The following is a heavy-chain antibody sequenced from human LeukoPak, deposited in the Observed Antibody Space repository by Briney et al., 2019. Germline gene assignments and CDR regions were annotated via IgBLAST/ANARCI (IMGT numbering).Heavy chain of an antibody. CDR2: ISVRSNYR. J-gene: IGHJ4*02. V-gene: IGHV3-21*01. D-gene: IGHD3-22*01. CDR1: GYTFSDFS. CDR3: VRLRRNSDRSGYYYYYDY. Sequence: AGSLRLSCAASGYTFSDFSVNWVRQAPGKGLEWVSSISVRSNYRYYADSVRGRFTISRDDARDSLFLQMNSLRAEDTAVYFCVRLRRNSDRSGYYYYYDYWGQGTLVTVSS.